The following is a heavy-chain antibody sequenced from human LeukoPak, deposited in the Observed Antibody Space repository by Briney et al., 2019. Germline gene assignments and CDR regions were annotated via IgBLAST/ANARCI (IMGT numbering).Heavy chain of an antibody. Sequence: AGGSLRLSCAASGFTFSSYAMSWVRQAPGKGLEWVSVIYSGGSTYYADSVKGRFTISRDNSKNTLYLQMNSLRAEDTAVYYCAKGGSSWYLAEYYYYYYGMDVWGQGTTVTVSS. D-gene: IGHD6-13*01. CDR2: IYSGGST. CDR1: GFTFSSYA. V-gene: IGHV3-23*03. J-gene: IGHJ6*02. CDR3: AKGGSSWYLAEYYYYYYGMDV.